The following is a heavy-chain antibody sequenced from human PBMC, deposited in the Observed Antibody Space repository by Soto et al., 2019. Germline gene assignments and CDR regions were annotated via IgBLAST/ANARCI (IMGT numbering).Heavy chain of an antibody. Sequence: AASVKVSCKVSGYTLTELSMHWVRQAPGKGLEWMGGFDPEDGETIYAQKFQGRVTMTEDTSTDTAYMELSSLRSEDTAVYYCATGSVVVVPAATRRAFDIWGQGTMVTGSS. CDR3: ATGSVVVVPAATRRAFDI. CDR1: GYTLTELS. CDR2: FDPEDGET. J-gene: IGHJ3*02. D-gene: IGHD2-2*01. V-gene: IGHV1-24*01.